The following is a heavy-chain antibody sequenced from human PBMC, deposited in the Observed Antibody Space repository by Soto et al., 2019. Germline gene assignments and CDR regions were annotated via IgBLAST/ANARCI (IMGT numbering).Heavy chain of an antibody. CDR1: GGTFSSYA. CDR2: IIPIFGTA. D-gene: IGHD2-15*01. V-gene: IGHV1-69*06. Sequence: QVQLVQSGAEVKKPGSSVNVSCKASGGTFSSYAISWVRQAPGQGLEWMGGIIPIFGTANYAQKFQGRVTITADKSTSTAYMELSSLRSEDTDVYYCARDLLGYCSGGSCYSGYYYYYGMDVWGQGTTVTVSS. CDR3: ARDLLGYCSGGSCYSGYYYYYGMDV. J-gene: IGHJ6*02.